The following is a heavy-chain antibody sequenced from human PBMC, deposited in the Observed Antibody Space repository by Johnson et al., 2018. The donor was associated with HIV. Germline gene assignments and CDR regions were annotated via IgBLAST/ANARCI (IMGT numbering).Heavy chain of an antibody. D-gene: IGHD6-13*01. CDR3: ARGPKQQLVLGGYLDPWNDAFDI. V-gene: IGHV3-30*03. CDR1: AFTFSRSG. Sequence: QVQLVESGGGVVQPGRSLRLSCAASAFTFSRSGMHWVRQTPGEGLEWVALISYDGSNKYYADSVKGRFTISRDNSKNTLYLQMNSLRAEDTAVYYCARGPKQQLVLGGYLDPWNDAFDIWGQGTMVTVSS. J-gene: IGHJ3*02. CDR2: ISYDGSNK.